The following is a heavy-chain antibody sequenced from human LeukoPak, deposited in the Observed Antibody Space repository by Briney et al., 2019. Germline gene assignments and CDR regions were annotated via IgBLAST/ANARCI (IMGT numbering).Heavy chain of an antibody. CDR3: ARTGNYDLWSGYSKDNWFDP. V-gene: IGHV4-61*02. CDR1: GVSTSSVTYY. D-gene: IGHD3-3*01. Sequence: SETLSLTCTVSGVSTSSVTYYWSWIRQPAGEGLEWLGRIYPSGSTDYSPSLKSRVTISIDTSKNQFSLKLSSVTAADTAVYYCARTGNYDLWSGYSKDNWFDPWGQGTLVTVSS. J-gene: IGHJ5*02. CDR2: IYPSGST.